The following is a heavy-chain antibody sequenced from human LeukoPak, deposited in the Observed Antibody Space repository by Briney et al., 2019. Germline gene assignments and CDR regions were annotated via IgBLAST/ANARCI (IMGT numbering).Heavy chain of an antibody. D-gene: IGHD3-22*01. V-gene: IGHV3-30*02. Sequence: GGSLRLSCAVSGFTIGSYGMHWVRQAPGKGLEWVAFMRFDGSLKHYADSVKGRFTISRDNSKNTLYLQLNSLRAEDTAVYYCATIRSYDSTSSDFWGQGTLSPSPQ. CDR2: MRFDGSLK. J-gene: IGHJ4*02. CDR1: GFTIGSYG. CDR3: ATIRSYDSTSSDF.